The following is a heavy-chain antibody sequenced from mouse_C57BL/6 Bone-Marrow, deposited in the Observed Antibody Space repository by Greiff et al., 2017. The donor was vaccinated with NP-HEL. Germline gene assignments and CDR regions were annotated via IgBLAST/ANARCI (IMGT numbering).Heavy chain of an antibody. CDR3: ASPGGDAY. D-gene: IGHD1-1*02. V-gene: IGHV1-4*01. J-gene: IGHJ3*01. CDR1: GYTFTSYT. CDR2: INPSSGYT. Sequence: QVQLQQSGAELARPGASAKMSCKASGYTFTSYTMHWVKQRPGQGLEWIGYINPSSGYTKYNQKFKDKATLTADKSSSTAYMQLSSLTSEDSAVYYCASPGGDAYWGQGTLVTVSA.